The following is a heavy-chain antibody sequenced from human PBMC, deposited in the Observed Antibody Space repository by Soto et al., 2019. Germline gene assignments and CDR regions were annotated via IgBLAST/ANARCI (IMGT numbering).Heavy chain of an antibody. D-gene: IGHD6-19*01. V-gene: IGHV3-74*01. CDR1: GFTFSSYW. J-gene: IGHJ5*02. Sequence: GGSLRLSCAASGFTFSSYWMHWVRQAPGKGLVWVSRINSDGSSTSYADSVKGRFTISRDNAKNTLYLQMNSLRAEDTAMYYCARARLSSANWFDPWGQGTLVTVSS. CDR2: INSDGSST. CDR3: ARARLSSANWFDP.